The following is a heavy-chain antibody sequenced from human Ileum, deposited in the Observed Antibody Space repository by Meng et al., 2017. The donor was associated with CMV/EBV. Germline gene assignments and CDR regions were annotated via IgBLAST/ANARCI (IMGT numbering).Heavy chain of an antibody. V-gene: IGHV4-30-4*01. Sequence: VQRQGSGPGRVKPSETLSLICIVSGDSITTGNAYWSWIRQAPGKDMEWIGYIYNSGKTDCNPSLKSRVTISIDTSKNQFSLKLTSVTAADTAVYYCARGRVAQDYWGQGTLVTVSS. CDR1: GDSITTGNAY. CDR3: ARGRVAQDY. CDR2: IYNSGKT. J-gene: IGHJ4*02.